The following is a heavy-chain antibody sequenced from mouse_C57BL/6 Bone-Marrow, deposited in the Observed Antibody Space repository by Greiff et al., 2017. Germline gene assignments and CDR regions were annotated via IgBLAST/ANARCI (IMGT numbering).Heavy chain of an antibody. CDR3: ASVSVEYYAMEY. J-gene: IGHJ4*01. V-gene: IGHV5-4*01. CDR2: ISDGGSYT. CDR1: GFTFSSYA. Sequence: EVQRVESGAGLVKPGASLKLSCAASGFTFSSYAISWVRQTPEKRLEWVVTISDGGSYTNYPDNVKGRFTLSRDNAKNNLYLQMSHLKSEDTAMYYCASVSVEYYAMEYWGQGTWVIVSS.